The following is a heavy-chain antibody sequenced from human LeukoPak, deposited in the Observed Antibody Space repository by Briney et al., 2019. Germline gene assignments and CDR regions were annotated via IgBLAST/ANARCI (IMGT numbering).Heavy chain of an antibody. CDR3: ARSTGIVGATYY. CDR2: IIPILGIA. V-gene: IGHV1-69*02. CDR1: GGTLSSYT. Sequence: SVKVSCKASGGTLSSYTISWVRQAPGQGLEWMGRIIPILGIANYAQKFQGRVTITADKSTSTAYMELSSLRSEDTAVYYCARSTGIVGATYYWGQGTLVTVSS. J-gene: IGHJ4*02. D-gene: IGHD1-26*01.